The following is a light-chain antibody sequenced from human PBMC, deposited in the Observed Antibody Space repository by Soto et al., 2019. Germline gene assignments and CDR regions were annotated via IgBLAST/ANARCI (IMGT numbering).Light chain of an antibody. Sequence: QSALTQPASVSGSLGQSITISCTGTSSDVGGYNYVSWYQQHPGKAPKLMIYEVSNRPSGVSNRFSGSKSGNTASLTISGLQAEDEADYYCSSYTSSSLVVFGTWTKLTVL. V-gene: IGLV2-14*01. J-gene: IGLJ1*01. CDR3: SSYTSSSLVV. CDR1: SSDVGGYNY. CDR2: EVS.